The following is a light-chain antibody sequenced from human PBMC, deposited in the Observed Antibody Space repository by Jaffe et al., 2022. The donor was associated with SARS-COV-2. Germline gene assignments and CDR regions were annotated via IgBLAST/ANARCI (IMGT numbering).Light chain of an antibody. CDR2: EVN. CDR1: SSDVGGYNY. V-gene: IGLV2-8*01. Sequence: QSALTQPPSASGSPGQSVTISCTGTSSDVGGYNYVSWYQQHPGKAPKLMISEVNERPSGVPDRFSGSKSGNTASLTVSGLQAEDEADYYCSSYGGFNNFVVFGGGTKLTVL. CDR3: SSYGGFNNFVV. J-gene: IGLJ2*01.